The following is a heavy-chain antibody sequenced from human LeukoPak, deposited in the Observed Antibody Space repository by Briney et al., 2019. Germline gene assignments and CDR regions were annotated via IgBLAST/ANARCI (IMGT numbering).Heavy chain of an antibody. CDR3: ARDLVAYGGNLGGGVDY. V-gene: IGHV4-39*07. J-gene: IGHJ4*02. CDR2: IYYTGST. CDR1: GGSISSSSYY. D-gene: IGHD4-23*01. Sequence: SETLSLTCTVSGGSISSSSYYWGWIRQPPGKGLEWIGSIYYTGSTYYNPSLKSRVTISVDTSKNQFSLKLSSVTAADTAVYYCARDLVAYGGNLGGGVDYWGQGTLVTVSS.